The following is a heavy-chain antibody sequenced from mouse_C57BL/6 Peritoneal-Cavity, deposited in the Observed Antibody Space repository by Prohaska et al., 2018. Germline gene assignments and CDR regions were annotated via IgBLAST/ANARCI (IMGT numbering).Heavy chain of an antibody. CDR2: INPDSSTI. J-gene: IGHJ3*01. CDR1: GIDFSRYW. Sequence: EVKLLQSGGGLVQPGGSLKLSCAASGIDFSRYWMSWVRRAPGKGLEVIGEINPDSSTINHAPSLKDKFIISRDNAKNTLYLQMSKVRAEDTALYYWARHGLAWFAYWGQGTLVTVSA. CDR3: ARHGLAWFAY. V-gene: IGHV4-1*01.